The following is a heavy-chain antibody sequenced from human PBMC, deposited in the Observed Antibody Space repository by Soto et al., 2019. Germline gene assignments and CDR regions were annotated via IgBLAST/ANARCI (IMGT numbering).Heavy chain of an antibody. CDR3: ASTQHIVEPSGRDAFDI. CDR2: IWYDGSNK. D-gene: IGHD2-21*01. J-gene: IGHJ3*02. CDR1: GFTFSSYG. V-gene: IGHV3-33*01. Sequence: QVQLVESGGGVVQPGRSLRLSCAASGFTFSSYGMHWVRQAPGKGLEWVAVIWYDGSNKYYADSVKGRFNISRDNSKNSLYLQMNSLRAEETAVYYCASTQHIVEPSGRDAFDIRVQGTMVTVSS.